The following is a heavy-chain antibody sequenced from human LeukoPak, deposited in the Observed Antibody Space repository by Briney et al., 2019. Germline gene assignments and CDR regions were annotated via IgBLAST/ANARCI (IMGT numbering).Heavy chain of an antibody. CDR2: ITATGSRT. V-gene: IGHV3-23*01. CDR1: GFTFGSYT. CDR3: AKDQGAMIVVVITIDY. Sequence: GGSLRLSCAASGFTFGSYTMSWVRQAPGKGLEWVSGITATGSRTYYADSVKGRFTISRDSSKNTLYLQMNSLRAEDTAVYYCAKDQGAMIVVVITIDYWGQGTLVTVSS. D-gene: IGHD3-22*01. J-gene: IGHJ4*02.